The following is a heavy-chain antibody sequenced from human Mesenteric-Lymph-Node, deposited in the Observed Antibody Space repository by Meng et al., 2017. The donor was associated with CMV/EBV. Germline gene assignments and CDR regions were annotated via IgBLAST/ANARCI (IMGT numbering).Heavy chain of an antibody. Sequence: FTFSNAWMSWVRQAPGKGLEWVGRIKSEGDGGTTDYGAPVKGRFTILRDDSKNTLYLQMNSLKIEDTAVYYCTTGAYCSGGSCYSLEYWGQGTLVTVSS. CDR1: FTFSNAW. V-gene: IGHV3-15*01. CDR2: IKSEGDGGTT. D-gene: IGHD2-15*01. CDR3: TTGAYCSGGSCYSLEY. J-gene: IGHJ4*02.